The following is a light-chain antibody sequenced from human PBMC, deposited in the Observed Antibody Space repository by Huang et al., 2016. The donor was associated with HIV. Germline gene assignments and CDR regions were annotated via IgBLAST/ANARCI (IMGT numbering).Light chain of an antibody. V-gene: IGKV3-20*01. CDR1: HSISSSY. CDR3: QQYGSSVFT. J-gene: IGKJ3*01. CDR2: SAS. Sequence: EIVLTQSPGTLSLSPGERATLSCRASHSISSSYIAWYQQKAGQAPSLLIYSASNRATGIPDRFSGSGSGTDFVLTISRLEPEDFAVYYCQQYGSSVFTFGPGTKVDIK.